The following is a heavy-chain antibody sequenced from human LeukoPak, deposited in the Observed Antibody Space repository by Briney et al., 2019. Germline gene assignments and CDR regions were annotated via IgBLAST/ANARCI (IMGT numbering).Heavy chain of an antibody. CDR2: INAGNGNT. J-gene: IGHJ5*02. Sequence: ASVKVSCKASGYTFTSYAMHWVRQAPGQRLEWMGWINAGNGNTKYSQKFQGRVTITRDTSASTAYMELSSLRSEDTAVYYCARRSDMVRGVIDWFDPWGQGTLVTVSS. V-gene: IGHV1-3*01. D-gene: IGHD3-10*01. CDR3: ARRSDMVRGVIDWFDP. CDR1: GYTFTSYA.